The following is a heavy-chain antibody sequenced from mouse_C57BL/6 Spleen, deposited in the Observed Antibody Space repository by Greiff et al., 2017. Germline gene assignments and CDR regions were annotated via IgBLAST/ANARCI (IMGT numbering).Heavy chain of an antibody. Sequence: VQLQQSVAELVRPGASVKLSCTASGFTITNTYMHWVKQRPEQGLEWIGRIDPANGNTIYDPKFQGTDTITADTSSNTAYLQLSSLTSEDSAIYYCARPGGSSSFDYWGQGTTLTVSS. CDR1: GFTITNTY. CDR3: ARPGGSSSFDY. D-gene: IGHD1-1*01. V-gene: IGHV14-3*01. J-gene: IGHJ2*01. CDR2: IDPANGNT.